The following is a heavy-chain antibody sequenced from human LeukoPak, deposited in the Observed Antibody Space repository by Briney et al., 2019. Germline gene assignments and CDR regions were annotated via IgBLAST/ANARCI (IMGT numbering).Heavy chain of an antibody. Sequence: PGGSLRLSCAASGFTFSSYGMHWVRQAPGKGLEWVAVIWYDGSNKYYADSVKGRFTISRDNSKNTLYLQMNSLRAEDTAVYYCARGDYYDSSLVDYWGQGTLVTVSS. V-gene: IGHV3-33*01. CDR2: IWYDGSNK. J-gene: IGHJ4*02. D-gene: IGHD3-22*01. CDR3: ARGDYYDSSLVDY. CDR1: GFTFSSYG.